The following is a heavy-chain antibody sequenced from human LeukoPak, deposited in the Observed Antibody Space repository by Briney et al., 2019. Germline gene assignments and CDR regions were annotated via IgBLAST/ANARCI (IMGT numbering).Heavy chain of an antibody. CDR2: IYPSGST. V-gene: IGHV4-4*07. J-gene: IGHJ4*02. CDR1: GGSISNYY. Sequence: SETLSLTCTVSGGSISNYYWSWIRQPAGKGLEWIGRIYPSGSTIYNPSLNSRVTMSVDTSKNQFSLKLSSVAAADTAIYSCARGSLDSSGQYFLDYWGQGTLVTVPS. D-gene: IGHD3-22*01. CDR3: ARGSLDSSGQYFLDY.